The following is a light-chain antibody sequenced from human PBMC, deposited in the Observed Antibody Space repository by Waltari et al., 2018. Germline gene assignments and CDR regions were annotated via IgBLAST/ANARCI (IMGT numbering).Light chain of an antibody. CDR2: KAS. V-gene: IGKV1-5*03. Sequence: DIQMTQSPSSLSASVGDRVTITCRASQTISSFLNWYQQKPGKAPKLLIYKASSLESGVPSRFSGSGSGTEFTLTISSLQSDDFATYYCQHLGTFGQGTKVEIK. CDR3: QHLGT. CDR1: QTISSF. J-gene: IGKJ1*01.